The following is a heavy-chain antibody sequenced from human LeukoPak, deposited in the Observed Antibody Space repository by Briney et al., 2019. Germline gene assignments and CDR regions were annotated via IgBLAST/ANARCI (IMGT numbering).Heavy chain of an antibody. J-gene: IGHJ4*02. Sequence: GGSLILSCAASGFTFSSYSMNWVRQAPGKGLEWVSSISSGSRSISYADSVKGRFTISRDNAKNSLYLQMNSLRAEDTAFYYCARGGGSGSYYGPIEYWGQGTLVTVSS. CDR1: GFTFSSYS. V-gene: IGHV3-21*04. CDR3: ARGGGSGSYYGPIEY. CDR2: ISSGSRSI. D-gene: IGHD3-10*01.